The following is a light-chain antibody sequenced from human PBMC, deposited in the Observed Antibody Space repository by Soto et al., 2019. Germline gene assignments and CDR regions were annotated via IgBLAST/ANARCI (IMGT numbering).Light chain of an antibody. J-gene: IGLJ3*02. V-gene: IGLV2-23*02. CDR1: SSDVETDNL. CDR2: EVT. CDR3: CSHSKSGTFEWV. Sequence: QSALTQPASVSGSPGQSITISCTGISSDVETDNLVSWYQQHPGKAPQLIIYEVTKRPSGVSNRFSGSKSGNTASLTISGLQADDEADYSCCSHSKSGTFEWVFGGGTKVTVL.